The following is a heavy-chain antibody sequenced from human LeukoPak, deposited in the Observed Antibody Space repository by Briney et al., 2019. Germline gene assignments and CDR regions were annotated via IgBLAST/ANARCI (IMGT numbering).Heavy chain of an antibody. J-gene: IGHJ5*02. CDR2: IHPDGSIT. CDR3: APQQAYSPYNWFDP. Sequence: TGGPLRLPCVGSGFTITNYWMHWVRKAPGTGLVWVSRIHPDGSITTYADSVKGRFTISRDNAKNTLYLQMNSLRAEDTAVYYCAPQQAYSPYNWFDPWGQGTLVTVSS. V-gene: IGHV3-74*03. CDR1: GFTITNYW. D-gene: IGHD5-12*01.